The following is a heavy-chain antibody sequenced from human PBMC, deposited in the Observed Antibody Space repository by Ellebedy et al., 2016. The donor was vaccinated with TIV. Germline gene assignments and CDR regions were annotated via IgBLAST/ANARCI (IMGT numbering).Heavy chain of an antibody. V-gene: IGHV1-69*04. CDR1: GGTFSSYG. D-gene: IGHD6-19*01. Sequence: ASVKVSCKASGGTFSSYGINWVRQAPGQGLEWMGRIIPILGRPDYAQNFQGRVTITADTSTSTAYMELSSLRSEDTAVYYCAVYSSGASSYCYNGLDVWGQGTTVTVSS. J-gene: IGHJ6*02. CDR3: AVYSSGASSYCYNGLDV. CDR2: IIPILGRP.